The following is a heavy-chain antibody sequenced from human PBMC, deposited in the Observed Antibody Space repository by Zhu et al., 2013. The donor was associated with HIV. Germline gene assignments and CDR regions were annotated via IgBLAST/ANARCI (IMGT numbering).Heavy chain of an antibody. Sequence: VQLVESGGGLVQPGRSLRLSCAASGFTFDDYAMHWVRQAPGKGLEWVSGISWNSGSIGYADSVKGRFTISRDNAKNSLYLQMNSLRAEDTALYYCAKALSSSWYAITSYYFDYWGQGNPGHRLL. D-gene: IGHD6-13*01. V-gene: IGHV3-9*01. CDR2: ISWNSGSI. J-gene: IGHJ4*02. CDR3: AKALSSSWYAITSYYFDY. CDR1: GFTFDDYA.